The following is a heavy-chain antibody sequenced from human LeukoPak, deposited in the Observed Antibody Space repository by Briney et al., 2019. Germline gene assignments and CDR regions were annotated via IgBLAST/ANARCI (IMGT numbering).Heavy chain of an antibody. CDR3: ARGGDPATVLYYFDY. Sequence: ASVKVSCTASGYTLTSYAMHWVRQAPGQRLEWMGWINTGNGNTKYSQKFQGRVTITRDTSASTAYMELSSLRSEDTAVYYCARGGDPATVLYYFDYWGQGTLVTVSS. V-gene: IGHV1-3*04. J-gene: IGHJ4*02. CDR1: GYTLTSYA. D-gene: IGHD5-18*01. CDR2: INTGNGNT.